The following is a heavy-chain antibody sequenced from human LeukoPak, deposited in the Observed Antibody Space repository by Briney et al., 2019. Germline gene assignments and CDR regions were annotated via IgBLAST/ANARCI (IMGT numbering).Heavy chain of an antibody. V-gene: IGHV4-39*01. CDR2: IYYSGST. J-gene: IGHJ6*02. D-gene: IGHD2-2*01. Sequence: ETLSVTCTVSGGSISSSSYYWGWIRQPPGKGLEWIGSIYYSGSTYYNPSLKSRVTISVDTSKNQFSLKLSSVTAADTAVYYCAGVPAAHYYYYYGMDVWGQGTTVTVSS. CDR1: GGSISSSSYY. CDR3: AGVPAAHYYYYYGMDV.